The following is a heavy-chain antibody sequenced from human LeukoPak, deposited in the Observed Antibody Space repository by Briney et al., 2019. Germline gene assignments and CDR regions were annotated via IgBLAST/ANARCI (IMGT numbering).Heavy chain of an antibody. J-gene: IGHJ4*02. CDR2: INHSGST. Sequence: PSGTLSLTCAVYGGSFSGYYWSWIRQPPGKGLEWIGEINHSGSTNYNPSLKSRVTISVDTSKNQVSLKLSSETAADTAVYYCARGVLQPYDYWGQGTLVTVSS. D-gene: IGHD2/OR15-2a*01. CDR3: ARGVLQPYDY. V-gene: IGHV4-34*01. CDR1: GGSFSGYY.